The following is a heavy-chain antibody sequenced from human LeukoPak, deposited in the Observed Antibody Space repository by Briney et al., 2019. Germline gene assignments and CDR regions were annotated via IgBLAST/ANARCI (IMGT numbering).Heavy chain of an antibody. V-gene: IGHV3-7*01. D-gene: IGHD6-13*01. J-gene: IGHJ4*02. Sequence: GGSLRLSCAASGFTFSSYWMSWVRQAPGKGLEWVANIKQDGSEKYYVDSVKGRFTISRDNAKNPLYLQMNSLRAEDTAVYYCARDPTGYSSSWYTDYWGQGTLVTVSS. CDR3: ARDPTGYSSSWYTDY. CDR1: GFTFSSYW. CDR2: IKQDGSEK.